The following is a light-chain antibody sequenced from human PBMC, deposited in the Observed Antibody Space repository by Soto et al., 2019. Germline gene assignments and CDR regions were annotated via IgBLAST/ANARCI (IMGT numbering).Light chain of an antibody. CDR3: QQYGSSPT. J-gene: IGKJ4*01. CDR1: QSVSSSS. Sequence: EIVLTQSPGTLSLSPGDRATLSCRASQSVSSSSLAWYQQKPGQAPRLLIYGASSRATGIPDRFSGSGSGTDFTLTISRLEPEDFAVYYCQQYGSSPTFGGGTKVEIE. CDR2: GAS. V-gene: IGKV3-20*01.